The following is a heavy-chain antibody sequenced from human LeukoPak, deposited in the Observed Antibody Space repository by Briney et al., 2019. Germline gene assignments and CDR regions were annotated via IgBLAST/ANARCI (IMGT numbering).Heavy chain of an antibody. CDR1: SESFSGYF. D-gene: IGHD2-21*01. CDR3: ARGSIYCGDRSAYFDY. CDR2: FNYRGST. V-gene: IGHV4-34*01. Sequence: SDTLSLTCGVYSESFSGYFWTYIRQPPGGGLEWIGDFNYRGSTNYNPSLKSRVTISVDTSKNQFSLTLTSVTAADTAVYYCARGSIYCGDRSAYFDYWGKGSLVTVSS. J-gene: IGHJ4*02.